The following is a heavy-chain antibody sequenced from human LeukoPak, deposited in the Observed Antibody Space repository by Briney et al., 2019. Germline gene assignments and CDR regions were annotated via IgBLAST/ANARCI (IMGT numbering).Heavy chain of an antibody. J-gene: IGHJ1*01. CDR1: GYTFTGYY. CDR2: INPSGGST. CDR3: ARVARYSSGWYRERYFQH. Sequence: GASVKVSCKASGYTFTGYYMHWVRQAPGQGLEWMGIINPSGGSTSYAQKFQGRVTMTRDTSTSTVYMELSSLRSEDTAVYYCARVARYSSGWYRERYFQHWGQGTLVTVSS. V-gene: IGHV1-46*01. D-gene: IGHD6-19*01.